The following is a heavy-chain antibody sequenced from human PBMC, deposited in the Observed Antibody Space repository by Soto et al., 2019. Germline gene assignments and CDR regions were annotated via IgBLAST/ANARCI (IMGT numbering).Heavy chain of an antibody. D-gene: IGHD6-19*01. CDR1: GDSVSSNTAA. CDR2: TYYRSNWRH. V-gene: IGHV6-1*01. Sequence: TLSLTCAIYGDSVSSNTAAWNWIRSSPSRGLEWLGRTYYRSNWRHDYAVSVKSRITVNPDTSKNHFSLQLNSVTPDDTAVYYCARGVAGSGFDLCGQGTLVTV. J-gene: IGHJ4*02. CDR3: ARGVAGSGFDL.